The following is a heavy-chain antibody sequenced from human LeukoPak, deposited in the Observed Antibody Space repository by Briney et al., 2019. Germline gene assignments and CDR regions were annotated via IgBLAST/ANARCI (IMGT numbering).Heavy chain of an antibody. Sequence: NPSETLSLTCTVSGGSISSSSYYWGWIRQPPGEGLEWIATICYTGNTYYNPSLKSRVIISLETSSNQFSLRLNSVTAADTAVYYCARRVPFHDHFDYWGQGTLVTVSS. J-gene: IGHJ4*02. D-gene: IGHD2/OR15-2a*01. CDR1: GGSISSSSYY. V-gene: IGHV4-39*07. CDR2: ICYTGNT. CDR3: ARRVPFHDHFDY.